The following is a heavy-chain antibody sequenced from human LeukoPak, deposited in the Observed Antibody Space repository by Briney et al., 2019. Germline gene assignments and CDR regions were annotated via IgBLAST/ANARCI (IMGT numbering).Heavy chain of an antibody. V-gene: IGHV1-2*02. CDR1: GYTFTGYY. Sequence: ASVKVSCKASGYTFTGYYMHWVRQAPGQGLEWMGCINPNSGGTNYAQKFQGRVTMTRDTSISTAYMELSRLRSDDTAVYYCARPSGGITIFGVVENWFDPWGQGTLVTVSS. CDR3: ARPSGGITIFGVVENWFDP. J-gene: IGHJ5*02. D-gene: IGHD3-3*01. CDR2: INPNSGGT.